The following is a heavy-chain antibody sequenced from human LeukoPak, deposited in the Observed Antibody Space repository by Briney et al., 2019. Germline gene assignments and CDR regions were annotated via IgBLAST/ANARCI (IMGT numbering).Heavy chain of an antibody. CDR2: ISYDGSNK. CDR3: ASQGAYGSSWYHTPFDY. CDR1: GFTFSSYG. J-gene: IGHJ4*02. Sequence: PGGSLRLSCAASGFTFSSYGMHWVRQAPGKGLEWVAVISYDGSNKYYADSVKGRFTISRDNSKNTLYLQMNSLRAEDTAVYYCASQGAYGSSWYHTPFDYWGQGTLVTVSS. V-gene: IGHV3-30*03. D-gene: IGHD6-13*01.